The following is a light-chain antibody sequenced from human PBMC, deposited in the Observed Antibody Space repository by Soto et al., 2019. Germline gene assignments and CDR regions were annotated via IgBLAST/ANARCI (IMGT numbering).Light chain of an antibody. CDR3: QLWDDSSDHYV. V-gene: IGLV3-21*04. CDR2: YDS. Sequence: SYELTQPPSVSVAPGETARITCGGSNIGNKTAQGYQQEPAQAPVVVIHYDSARPSGIPGRFSGSNSGITATLTISRVEAEDEADYYCQLWDDSSDHYVFVTGTKVTVL. CDR1: NIGNKT. J-gene: IGLJ1*01.